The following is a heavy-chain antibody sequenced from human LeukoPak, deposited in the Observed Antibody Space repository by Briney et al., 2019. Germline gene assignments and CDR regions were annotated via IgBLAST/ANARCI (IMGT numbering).Heavy chain of an antibody. J-gene: IGHJ5*01. Sequence: GGSLRLSCAASGFNFSDYNMHWVRQAPGKGLEWVSGIYVDGSTYYADSVKGRFTISRDNSRNTLYLQMNSLRAEDTAVYYCPRITAYDDSWGQGTLVTVSS. V-gene: IGHV3-53*01. D-gene: IGHD1-20*01. CDR3: PRITAYDDS. CDR2: IYVDGST. CDR1: GFNFSDYN.